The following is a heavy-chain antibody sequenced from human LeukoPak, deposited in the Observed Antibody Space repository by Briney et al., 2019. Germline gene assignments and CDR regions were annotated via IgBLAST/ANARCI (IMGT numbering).Heavy chain of an antibody. D-gene: IGHD6-13*01. CDR3: ARSPSSWYTGWTFDI. V-gene: IGHV1-2*04. CDR1: GYTFTGYY. Sequence: GASVKVSCKASGYTFTGYYMHWVRQAPGQGLEWMGWINPNSGGTNYAQKFQGWVTMTRDTSISTAYMELSRLRSDDTAVYYCARSPSSWYTGWTFDIWGQGTMVTVSS. J-gene: IGHJ3*02. CDR2: INPNSGGT.